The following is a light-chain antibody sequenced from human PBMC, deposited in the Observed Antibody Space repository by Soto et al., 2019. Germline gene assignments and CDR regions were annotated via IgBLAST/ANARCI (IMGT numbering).Light chain of an antibody. CDR1: SSDIGRYNL. J-gene: IGLJ3*02. CDR2: AVS. Sequence: QSALTQPASVSGSPGQSITVSCTGTSSDIGRYNLVSWYQHHPGKAPKLMIYAVSKRPSGVSSRFSGSKSGNTASLTISGLQAEDEADYFCCSYAGSSTLLFGGGTKHRP. CDR3: CSYAGSSTLL. V-gene: IGLV2-23*02.